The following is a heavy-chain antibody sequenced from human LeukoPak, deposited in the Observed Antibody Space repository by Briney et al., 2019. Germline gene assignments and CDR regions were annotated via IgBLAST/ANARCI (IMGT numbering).Heavy chain of an antibody. Sequence: SETLSLTCTVSGGSISSYYSGWIRQPPGKGLEWIGYIYYSGSTNYNPSLKSRVTISVDTSKNQFSLKLSSVTAADTAVYYCARETIGYSYFYWGQGTLVTVSS. D-gene: IGHD5-18*01. CDR3: ARETIGYSYFY. CDR1: GGSISSYY. CDR2: IYYSGST. J-gene: IGHJ4*02. V-gene: IGHV4-59*01.